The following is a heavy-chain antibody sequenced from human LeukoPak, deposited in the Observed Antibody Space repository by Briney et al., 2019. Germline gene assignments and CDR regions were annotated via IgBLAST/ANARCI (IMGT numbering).Heavy chain of an antibody. V-gene: IGHV3-53*01. Sequence: GGSLRLSCAASGFTVSSNYMSWVRQAPGKGLEWVSVIYSGGSTYYADSVKGRFTISRDNSKNTLYLQMNSLRAEDTAAYYCARERYSSSWYAGGNWFDPWGQGTLVTVSS. CDR2: IYSGGST. CDR1: GFTVSSNY. CDR3: ARERYSSSWYAGGNWFDP. J-gene: IGHJ5*02. D-gene: IGHD6-13*01.